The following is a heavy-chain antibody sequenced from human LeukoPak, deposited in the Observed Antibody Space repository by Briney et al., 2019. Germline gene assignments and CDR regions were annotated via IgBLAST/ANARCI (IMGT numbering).Heavy chain of an antibody. V-gene: IGHV1-18*01. J-gene: IGHJ4*02. D-gene: IGHD3-9*01. CDR3: AKGSDWSPTVSGSRSDY. Sequence: GASVKVSCKASGYTFTSYGISWVRQAPGQGLEWMGWISVYNGNTNYAQKLQGRVTMTTDTSTSTAYMELRSLRSDDTAVYYCAKGSDWSPTVSGSRSDYWGQGTLVTVSS. CDR1: GYTFTSYG. CDR2: ISVYNGNT.